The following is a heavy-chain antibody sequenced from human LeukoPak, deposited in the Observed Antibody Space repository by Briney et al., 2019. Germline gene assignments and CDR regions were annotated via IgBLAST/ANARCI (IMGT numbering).Heavy chain of an antibody. Sequence: GVSVKVSCKASGYTFTRYGISWVRQAPGQGLEWMGWISAYNGNINYAQKLQGRDNMNTDTSTSTAYMELRSLRSDDTAVYYCARADGDYYSEYFQHWGQGTLVTVSS. V-gene: IGHV1-18*01. D-gene: IGHD4-17*01. CDR2: ISAYNGNI. J-gene: IGHJ1*01. CDR1: GYTFTRYG. CDR3: ARADGDYYSEYFQH.